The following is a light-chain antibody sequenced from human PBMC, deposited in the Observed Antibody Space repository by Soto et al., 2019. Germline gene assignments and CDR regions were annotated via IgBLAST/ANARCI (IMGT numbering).Light chain of an antibody. Sequence: DIQMTQSTSSLSASVGDRVTITCRASQGIRNYLAWYQQKPEKVPKLLNYAASTLQAGVPSRLNGSGSATDFTLTISGLQPEDVGTYYCQKCNRYPLTFGGGTKVEI. J-gene: IGKJ4*01. V-gene: IGKV1-27*01. CDR2: AAS. CDR1: QGIRNY. CDR3: QKCNRYPLT.